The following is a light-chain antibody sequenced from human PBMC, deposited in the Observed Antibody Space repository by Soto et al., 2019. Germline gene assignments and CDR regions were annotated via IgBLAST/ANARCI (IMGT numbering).Light chain of an antibody. CDR3: QQRHSGLT. CDR1: QNIRNY. V-gene: IGKV1-39*01. CDR2: GAS. Sequence: DIQMTQSPSSLSASIGDRVTITCRASQNIRNYLNWYQQKSGKAPKLLIYGASSLQRGVPSRFSGSGSGTDFTLTISSLEYEDFQTYYCQQRHSGLTFGGGTKVDIK. J-gene: IGKJ4*01.